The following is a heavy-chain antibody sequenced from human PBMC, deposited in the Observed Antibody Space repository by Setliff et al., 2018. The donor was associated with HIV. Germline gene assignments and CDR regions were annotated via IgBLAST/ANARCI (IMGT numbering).Heavy chain of an antibody. J-gene: IGHJ4*02. Sequence: GGSLRLSCVASGLPFYNYWMTWLRRAPGRGLEWVANIKQDGSDMHYIESVKGRFTIFRDNAKNSVFLQMNSLRAEDTGVYYCATQTGFYNSHWELPYFDYWGQGTLVTVS. CDR1: GLPFYNYW. D-gene: IGHD1-26*01. V-gene: IGHV3-7*01. CDR2: IKQDGSDM. CDR3: ATQTGFYNSHWELPYFDY.